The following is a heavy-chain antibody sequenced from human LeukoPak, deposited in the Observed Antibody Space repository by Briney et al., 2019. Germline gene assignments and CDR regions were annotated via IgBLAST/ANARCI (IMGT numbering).Heavy chain of an antibody. CDR3: ARESYYDFWSGFRGY. Sequence: ASVKVSCKASDYTFTNHGISWVRQAPGQGLEWMGWISVKDGHTDYAQNYQGRVTMTTDTSTSTAYMELRSLRSDDAALYYCARESYYDFWSGFRGYWGQGTLVTVSS. CDR1: DYTFTNHG. CDR2: ISVKDGHT. D-gene: IGHD3-3*01. V-gene: IGHV1-18*01. J-gene: IGHJ4*02.